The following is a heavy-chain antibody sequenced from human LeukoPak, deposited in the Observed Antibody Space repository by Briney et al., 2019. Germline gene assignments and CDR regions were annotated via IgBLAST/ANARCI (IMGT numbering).Heavy chain of an antibody. CDR3: ARLTRWFDP. CDR1: GGSISSSSYY. J-gene: IGHJ5*02. V-gene: IGHV4-39*07. Sequence: SETLSLTCTVSGGSISSSSYYWGWIRQPPGKGLEWIGSIYYSGSTYYNPSLKSRVTISVDTSKNQFSLKLSSVTAADTAVYYCARLTRWFDPWGQGTLVTVSS. CDR2: IYYSGST.